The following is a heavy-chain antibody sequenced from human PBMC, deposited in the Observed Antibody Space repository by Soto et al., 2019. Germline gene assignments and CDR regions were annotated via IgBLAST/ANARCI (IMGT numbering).Heavy chain of an antibody. CDR1: GGSISNAAYS. J-gene: IGHJ4*02. V-gene: IGHV4-30-2*01. Sequence: PLETLSLTCTVSGGSISNAAYSWSWIRQPPGKGLEWIGYIYPSGMPFYNPSLRSRVTISIDRSNDQFSLNLKSVTAADTAVYYCARERGGYGLFDSWGQGTLVTVSS. CDR2: IYPSGMP. CDR3: ARERGGYGLFDS. D-gene: IGHD5-18*01.